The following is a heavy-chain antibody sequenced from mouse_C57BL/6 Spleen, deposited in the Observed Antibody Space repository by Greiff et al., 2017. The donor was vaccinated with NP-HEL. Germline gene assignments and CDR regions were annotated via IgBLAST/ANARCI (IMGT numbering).Heavy chain of an antibody. D-gene: IGHD1-1*01. CDR1: GYAFSSSW. CDR3: ANYYGSSYGYFDY. J-gene: IGHJ2*01. CDR2: IYPGDGDT. V-gene: IGHV1-82*01. Sequence: VKLQESGPELVKPGASVKISCKASGYAFSSSWMNWVKQRPGKGLEWIGRIYPGDGDTNYNGKFKGKATLTADKSSSTAYMQLSSLTSEDSAVYFCANYYGSSYGYFDYWGQGTTLTVSS.